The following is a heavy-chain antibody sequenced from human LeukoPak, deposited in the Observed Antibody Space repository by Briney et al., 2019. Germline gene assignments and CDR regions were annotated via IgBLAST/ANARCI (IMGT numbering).Heavy chain of an antibody. J-gene: IGHJ4*02. V-gene: IGHV3-21*01. CDR1: GFTFSSYS. CDR3: ARDLDYTSPGFDY. CDR2: ISSSSSYI. D-gene: IGHD4-11*01. Sequence: TGGSLRLSCAASGFTFSSYSMNWVRQAPGKGLEWVSSISSSSSYIYYADSVKGRFTISRDNAKNSLYLQMNSLRAEDTAVYYCARDLDYTSPGFDYWGQGTPVTVSS.